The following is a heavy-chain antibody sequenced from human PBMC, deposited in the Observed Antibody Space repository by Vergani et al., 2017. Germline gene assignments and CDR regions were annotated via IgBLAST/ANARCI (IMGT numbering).Heavy chain of an antibody. J-gene: IGHJ4*02. D-gene: IGHD3-9*01. CDR1: GYSFTSYW. CDR3: ARGIEYYDILTGYSTNYYFDY. V-gene: IGHV5-10-1*01. CDR2: IDPSDSYT. Sequence: EVQLVQSGAEVKKPGESLRISCKGSGYSFTSYWISWVRQMPGKGLEWMGRIDPSDSYTNYSPSFQGHVTISADKSISTAYLQWSSLKASDTAMYYCARGIEYYDILTGYSTNYYFDYWGQGTLVTVAS.